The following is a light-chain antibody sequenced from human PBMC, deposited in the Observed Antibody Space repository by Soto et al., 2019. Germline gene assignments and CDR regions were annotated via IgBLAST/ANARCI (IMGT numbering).Light chain of an antibody. CDR2: DAS. CDR3: QQRTNWLT. CDR1: QNVSTY. V-gene: IGKV3-11*01. Sequence: EIVLTQSPATLSLSPGERATLSCRASQNVSTYLAWYQQKPGQAPRLLIYDASNRATGIPARFSGSGSGTDFTLTISSLGPEYFAVYYCQQRTNWLTFGPGTKVDIK. J-gene: IGKJ3*01.